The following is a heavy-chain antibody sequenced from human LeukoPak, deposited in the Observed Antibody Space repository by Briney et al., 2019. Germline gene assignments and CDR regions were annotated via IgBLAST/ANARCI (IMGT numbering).Heavy chain of an antibody. CDR1: GGTFSSYA. J-gene: IGHJ3*02. Sequence: GASVKVSCKASGGTFSSYAISWVRQAPGQGLEWMGGIIPIFGTANYAQKFQGRVTITTDESTSTAYMELSSLRSEDTAVYYCARDMYSSSSWARIGDAFDIWGQGTMVTVSS. CDR3: ARDMYSSSSWARIGDAFDI. D-gene: IGHD6-6*01. V-gene: IGHV1-69*05. CDR2: IIPIFGTA.